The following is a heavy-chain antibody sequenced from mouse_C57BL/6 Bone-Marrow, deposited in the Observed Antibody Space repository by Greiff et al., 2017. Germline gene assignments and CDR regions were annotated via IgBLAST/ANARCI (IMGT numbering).Heavy chain of an antibody. CDR1: GYTFTSYW. D-gene: IGHD1-1*01. J-gene: IGHJ2*01. CDR3: ARGITTVVDPLFDY. CDR2: IDPSDSYT. Sequence: QVQLQQPGAELVKPGASVKLSCKASGYTFTSYWMQWVKQRPGQGLEWIGEIDPSDSYTNYNQKFKGKATLTVDTSSSTAYMQLSSLTSEDSAVYYCARGITTVVDPLFDYWGQGTTRTVSS. V-gene: IGHV1-50*01.